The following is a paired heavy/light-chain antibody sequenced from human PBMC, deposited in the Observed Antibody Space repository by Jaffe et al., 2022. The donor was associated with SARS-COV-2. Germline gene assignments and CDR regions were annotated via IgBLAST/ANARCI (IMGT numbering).Light chain of an antibody. CDR3: QSYDSSRWV. J-gene: IGLJ3*02. CDR2: GNS. CDR1: SSNIGAGYD. V-gene: IGLV1-40*01. Sequence: QSVLTQPPSVSGAPGQRVTISCTGSSSNIGAGYDVHWYQQLPGTAPKLLIYGNSNRPSGVPDRFSGSKSGTSASLAITGLQAEDEADYYCQSYDSSRWVFGGGTKLTVL.
Heavy chain of an antibody. Sequence: EVQLVESGGGLVQPGRSLRLSCAASGFTFDDYAMHWVRQAPGKGLEWVSGISWNSGSIGYADSVKGRFTISRDNAKNSLYLQMNSLRAEDTALYYCAKDKGYSSGYYYPYYFDYWGQGTLVTVSS. CDR3: AKDKGYSSGYYYPYYFDY. D-gene: IGHD3-22*01. CDR1: GFTFDDYA. CDR2: ISWNSGSI. V-gene: IGHV3-9*01. J-gene: IGHJ4*02.